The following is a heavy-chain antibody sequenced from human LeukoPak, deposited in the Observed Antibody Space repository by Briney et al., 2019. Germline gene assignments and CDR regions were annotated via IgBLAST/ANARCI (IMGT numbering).Heavy chain of an antibody. V-gene: IGHV3-23*01. D-gene: IGHD6-13*01. J-gene: IGHJ6*02. CDR2: ISNSGGTT. CDR3: AKVLGSTWRSGMDV. Sequence: GGSLRLSCAASGFTFSAYGMTWVRQAPGKELEWVSVISNSGGTTYFADSVKGRFTISRDNSKNTVYLQMNSLSAEDTAVYYCAKVLGSTWRSGMDVWGQGTTVTVSS. CDR1: GFTFSAYG.